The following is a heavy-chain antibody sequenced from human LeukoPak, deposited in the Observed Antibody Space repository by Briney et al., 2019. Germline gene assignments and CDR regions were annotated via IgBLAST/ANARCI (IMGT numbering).Heavy chain of an antibody. CDR2: IHYTGDT. V-gene: IGHV4-59*01. D-gene: IGHD4-17*01. J-gene: IGHJ5*02. CDR1: GGSFSVYY. Sequence: SETLSLTCTVSGGSFSVYYWSWIRQPPGKGLEWIGFIHYTGDTNYNPSLKSRLTISVDTSKNQFSLKVNSVTAADTAVYYCVRSKSGTYGWFDPWGQGTLVTVSS. CDR3: VRSKSGTYGWFDP.